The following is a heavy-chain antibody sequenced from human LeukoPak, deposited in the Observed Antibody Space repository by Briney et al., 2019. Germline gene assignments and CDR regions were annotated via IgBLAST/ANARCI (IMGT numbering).Heavy chain of an antibody. D-gene: IGHD4-11*01. CDR2: IIPIFGTA. CDR1: GGTFINFA. V-gene: IGHV1-69*05. J-gene: IGHJ5*02. Sequence: GASVTVSCKASGGTFINFAISWVRQAPGQGLQWMGGIIPIFGTASYAQKFQGRVTITTDESTSTAYMELRSLRSEDTAVYYCARAQGDYRNFNNKWFDPWGQGTLVTVSS. CDR3: ARAQGDYRNFNNKWFDP.